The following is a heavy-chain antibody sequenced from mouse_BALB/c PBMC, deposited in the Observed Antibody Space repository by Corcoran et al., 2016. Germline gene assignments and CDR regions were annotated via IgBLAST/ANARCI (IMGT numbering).Heavy chain of an antibody. CDR2: IDPANGNT. D-gene: IGHD4-1*01. J-gene: IGHJ1*01. CDR1: GFNIKDTY. Sequence: EAQLQQSGAELVNPGASVKLSCTASGFNIKDTYMHRGKQRPEQGLGWIGRIDPANGNTKYDPKFQGKATITSDTSSNTAYLQLSSLTSEDTAVYYCANWDWYFDVWGAGTTVTVSS. V-gene: IGHV14-3*02. CDR3: ANWDWYFDV.